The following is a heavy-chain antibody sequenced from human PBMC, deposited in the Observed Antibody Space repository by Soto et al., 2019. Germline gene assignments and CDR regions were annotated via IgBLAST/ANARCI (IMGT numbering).Heavy chain of an antibody. V-gene: IGHV1-24*01. CDR1: GYTLTELS. CDR3: ATETRLPYYYDSSGFRY. D-gene: IGHD3-22*01. J-gene: IGHJ4*02. Sequence: ASVKVSCKVSGYTLTELSMHWVRQAPGKGLEWMGGFDPEDGETIYAQKFQGRVTMTEDTSTDTAYMELSSLRSEDTAVYYCATETRLPYYYDSSGFRYWGQGTLVTVSS. CDR2: FDPEDGET.